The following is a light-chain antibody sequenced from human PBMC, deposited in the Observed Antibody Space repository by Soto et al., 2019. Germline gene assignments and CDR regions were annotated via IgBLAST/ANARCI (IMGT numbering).Light chain of an antibody. CDR2: DAS. Sequence: DSQMAQSPSSLAAAVGGTINITCQASQDITNYLNWYQQKPGKAPKLLISDASTLETGVPSRFSGSGSGTDFAFTMRSLQPEDIATYYCQHYGTLPITFGQGTRLEIK. CDR3: QHYGTLPIT. V-gene: IGKV1-33*01. J-gene: IGKJ5*01. CDR1: QDITNY.